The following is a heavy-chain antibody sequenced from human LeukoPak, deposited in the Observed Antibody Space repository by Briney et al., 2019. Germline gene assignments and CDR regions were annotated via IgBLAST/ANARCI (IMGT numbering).Heavy chain of an antibody. CDR1: GGSISSSNY. D-gene: IGHD2-21*01. V-gene: IGHV4-39*01. J-gene: IGHJ4*02. CDR2: IYYSGST. CDR3: ARRPCGSGARFYFDY. Sequence: SETLSLTCSVSGGSISSSNYWAWIRQPPGKGLEWIASIYYSGSTYYNPSLKSRVTISVDTSTNQFSLKLNSVTAADTAVYYCARRPCGSGARFYFDYWGQGTLVTVSS.